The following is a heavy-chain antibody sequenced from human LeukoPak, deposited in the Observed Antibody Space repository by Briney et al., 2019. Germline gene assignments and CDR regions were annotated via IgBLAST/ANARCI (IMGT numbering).Heavy chain of an antibody. D-gene: IGHD3-3*01. V-gene: IGHV3-23*01. CDR3: AKDSGYDFWSGYSNDY. CDR1: GFTFSNYA. CDR2: ISGSGDNT. Sequence: GGSLRLSCAASGFTFSNYAMSWVRQAPGKGLEWVSAISGSGDNTYYADSVKGRFTVSRDNSQNTLYLQMNSLRAEDTAVYYCAKDSGYDFWSGYSNDYWGQRTLVTVSS. J-gene: IGHJ4*02.